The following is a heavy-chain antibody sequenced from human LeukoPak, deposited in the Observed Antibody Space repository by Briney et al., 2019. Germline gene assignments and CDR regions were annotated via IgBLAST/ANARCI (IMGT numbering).Heavy chain of an antibody. D-gene: IGHD5-18*01. V-gene: IGHV1-69*05. Sequence: SVKVSCKASGGTFSSYAISWVRQAPGQGLELMGGIIPIFGTANYAQKFQGRVTITTDESTSTAYMELSSLRSEDTAVYYCARDGGSDTAMAYYYMDVWGKGTTVTVSS. CDR2: IIPIFGTA. CDR1: GGTFSSYA. J-gene: IGHJ6*03. CDR3: ARDGGSDTAMAYYYMDV.